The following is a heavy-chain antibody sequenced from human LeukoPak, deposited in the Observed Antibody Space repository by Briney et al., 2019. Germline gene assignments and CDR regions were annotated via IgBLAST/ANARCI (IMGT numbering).Heavy chain of an antibody. Sequence: GGSLRLSCAASGFTFSNSAMSWVRQAPGKGLEWVSAICGSGGSTYYADSVKGRFTISRDNSKNTLFLQMSSLRAEDTAVYYCAKLTRYGSGSYCDYWGQGTLVTVSS. V-gene: IGHV3-23*01. CDR1: GFTFSNSA. CDR3: AKLTRYGSGSYCDY. CDR2: ICGSGGST. D-gene: IGHD3-10*01. J-gene: IGHJ4*02.